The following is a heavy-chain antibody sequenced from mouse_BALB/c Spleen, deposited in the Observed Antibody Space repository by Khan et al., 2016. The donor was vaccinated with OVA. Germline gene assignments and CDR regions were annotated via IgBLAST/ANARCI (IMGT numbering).Heavy chain of an antibody. CDR3: AREEALYYFDY. CDR2: IYPGTDNT. D-gene: IGHD3-2*02. Sequence: QVRLQQSGAELVRPGASVKLSCKTSGYIFTSYWIHWVKQRPGQGLEWIARIYPGTDNTYYNEKLKDKATLTADKSSSTAYLQLSSLKSDDSAVYFCAREEALYYFDYWGQGTTLTVSS. J-gene: IGHJ2*01. V-gene: IGHV1S132*01. CDR1: GYIFTSYW.